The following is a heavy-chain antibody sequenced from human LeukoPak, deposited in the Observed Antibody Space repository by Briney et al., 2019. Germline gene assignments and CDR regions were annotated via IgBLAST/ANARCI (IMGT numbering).Heavy chain of an antibody. CDR3: ARDLAWGAFDY. D-gene: IGHD7-27*01. J-gene: IGHJ4*02. Sequence: GGSLRLSCGASGFTFSKHAMNWVRQAPGKGLEWLSGVSPPGGGTYYADSVKGRFTISRDDSKNTLSLQMNSLRVEDTAVYYCARDLAWGAFDYWGQGTLVTVSS. CDR1: GFTFSKHA. V-gene: IGHV3-23*01. CDR2: VSPPGGGT.